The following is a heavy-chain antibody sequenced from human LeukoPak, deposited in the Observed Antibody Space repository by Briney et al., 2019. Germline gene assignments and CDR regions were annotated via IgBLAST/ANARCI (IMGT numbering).Heavy chain of an antibody. CDR3: ARDLIGELLNGALDY. J-gene: IGHJ4*02. V-gene: IGHV1-2*06. CDR1: GYTFTGYY. D-gene: IGHD1-26*01. CDR2: INPNSGGT. Sequence: ASVKVSCKASGYTFTGYYMHWVRQAPGQGLEWMGRINPNSGGTNYAQKFQGRVTMTRDTSISTAYMELSRLRSDDTAAYYCARDLIGELLNGALDYWGQGTLVTVSS.